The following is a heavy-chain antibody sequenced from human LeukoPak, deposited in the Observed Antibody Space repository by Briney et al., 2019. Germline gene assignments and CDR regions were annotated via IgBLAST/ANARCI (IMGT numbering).Heavy chain of an antibody. Sequence: SETLSLTCTVSGGSVSSGSYYWNWIRQPPGKGLEWIVHIYYSGSTNYNPSLKSRVTISVDTSKNQFSLKLSSVIAADTAVYYCARDRREYCSDTSCYPQNYFDYWGQGTLVTVSS. CDR1: GGSVSSGSYY. V-gene: IGHV4-61*01. CDR2: IYYSGST. D-gene: IGHD2-2*01. CDR3: ARDRREYCSDTSCYPQNYFDY. J-gene: IGHJ4*02.